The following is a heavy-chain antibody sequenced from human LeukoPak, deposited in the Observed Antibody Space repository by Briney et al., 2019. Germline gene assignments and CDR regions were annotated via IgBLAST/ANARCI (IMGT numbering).Heavy chain of an antibody. V-gene: IGHV4-4*07. Sequence: SETLSLTCTVSGGSISSYYWSWIRQPAGKGLEWFGRIYTSGSTNYNPSLKSRVTMSVDTSKNQFSLKLSSVTAADTALYYCAREWFDSSGYRHAFDIWGQGTMVTVSS. D-gene: IGHD3-22*01. CDR1: GGSISSYY. J-gene: IGHJ3*02. CDR3: AREWFDSSGYRHAFDI. CDR2: IYTSGST.